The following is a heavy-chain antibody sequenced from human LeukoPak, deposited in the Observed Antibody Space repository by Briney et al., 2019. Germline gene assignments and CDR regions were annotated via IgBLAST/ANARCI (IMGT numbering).Heavy chain of an antibody. CDR1: GGPFTDYSGDS. J-gene: IGHJ6*03. D-gene: IGHD2-8*02. V-gene: IGHV4-34*01. Sequence: PSETLSLTCAVYGGPFTDYSGDSWSWIRQPPGKGLEWIGEINHTGTPNDLPSLESRLTISVPTSKRQFSLNFNSVTAADAAVYYCATVRHAPLEYWYYIDLWGNGTMVSVSS. CDR3: ATVRHAPLEYWYYIDL. CDR2: INHTGTP.